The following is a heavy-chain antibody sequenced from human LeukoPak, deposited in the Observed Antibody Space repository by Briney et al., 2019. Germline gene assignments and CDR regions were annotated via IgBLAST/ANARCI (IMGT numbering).Heavy chain of an antibody. CDR3: AREAVAGFNWFDP. CDR2: IWYDGSNK. CDR1: GFTFSSYG. Sequence: SGGSLRLSCAASGFTFSSYGMHWVRQAPGKGLEWVAVIWYDGSNKYYADSVKGRFTISRDNSKNTLYLQMNSLRAEDTAVYYCAREAVAGFNWFDPWGQGTLVTVSS. D-gene: IGHD6-19*01. V-gene: IGHV3-33*01. J-gene: IGHJ5*02.